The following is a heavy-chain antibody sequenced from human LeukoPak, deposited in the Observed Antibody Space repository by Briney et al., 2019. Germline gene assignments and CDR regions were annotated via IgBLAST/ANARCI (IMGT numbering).Heavy chain of an antibody. D-gene: IGHD3-3*01. Sequence: SVKVSCKASGGTFSSYAISWVRQAPGQGLEWIGGIIPIFGTANYAHKFQGRVTITADESTSTAYMELRSLRSKDTAVYYCASLPITIFGSYFDYWGQGTLVTVSS. CDR2: IIPIFGTA. CDR3: ASLPITIFGSYFDY. CDR1: GGTFSSYA. V-gene: IGHV1-69*01. J-gene: IGHJ4*02.